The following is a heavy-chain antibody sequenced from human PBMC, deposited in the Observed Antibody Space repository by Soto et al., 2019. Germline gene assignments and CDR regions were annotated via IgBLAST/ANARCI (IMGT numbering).Heavy chain of an antibody. D-gene: IGHD6-13*01. Sequence: PSETLSLTCAVYGGSFSGYYWSWIRQPPGKGLEWIGYIYYSGSTNYNPSLKSRVTISVDTSKNQFSLKLSSVTAADTAVYYCARGIIAGPYWGQGTLVTVSS. CDR3: ARGIIAGPY. V-gene: IGHV4-59*01. CDR1: GGSFSGYY. CDR2: IYYSGST. J-gene: IGHJ4*02.